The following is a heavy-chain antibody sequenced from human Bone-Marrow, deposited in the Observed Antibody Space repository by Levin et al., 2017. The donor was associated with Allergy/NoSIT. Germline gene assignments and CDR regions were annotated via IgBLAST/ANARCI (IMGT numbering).Heavy chain of an antibody. CDR1: GGSISSYF. CDR2: IYSSGTT. D-gene: IGHD1-26*01. Sequence: SSETLSLTCTVSGGSISSYFWSWIRQPPGKGLEWIGHIYSSGTTNHNPSLRSRVTISVDTSKNQFSLKLSSVTAADTAVYYCARDRAIVEDTVYYYGMDVWGQGTTVTVSS. V-gene: IGHV4-59*01. CDR3: ARDRAIVEDTVYYYGMDV. J-gene: IGHJ6*01.